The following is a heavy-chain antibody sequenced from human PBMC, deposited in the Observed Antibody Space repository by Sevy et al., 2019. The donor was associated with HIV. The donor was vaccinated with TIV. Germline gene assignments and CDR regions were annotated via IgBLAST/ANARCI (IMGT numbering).Heavy chain of an antibody. CDR2: INHSGTT. CDR1: GGSFSGYY. J-gene: IGHJ6*03. CDR3: ARVTPFYFYYMDV. Sequence: SDTLSLTCAVYGGSFSGYYWTWIRQPPGKGLEWIGEINHSGTTNYNPSLKSRVTISVDTSKNQFSLKLSSVTAADTAVYYCARVTPFYFYYMDVWGKGTTVTVSS. V-gene: IGHV4-34*01.